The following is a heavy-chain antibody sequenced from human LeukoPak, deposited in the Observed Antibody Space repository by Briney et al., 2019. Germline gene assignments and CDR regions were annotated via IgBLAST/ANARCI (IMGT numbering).Heavy chain of an antibody. CDR3: ARVFYDYVRGSYRSVFDY. CDR2: INPSGGST. J-gene: IGHJ4*02. Sequence: GASVKVSCKASGYTFTSYYMHWVRQAPGQGLEWMGIINPSGGSTSYAQKFQGRVTMTRDTSTSAVYMELSSLRSEDTAVYYCARVFYDYVRGSYRSVFDYWGQGTLVTVSS. D-gene: IGHD3-16*02. V-gene: IGHV1-46*01. CDR1: GYTFTSYY.